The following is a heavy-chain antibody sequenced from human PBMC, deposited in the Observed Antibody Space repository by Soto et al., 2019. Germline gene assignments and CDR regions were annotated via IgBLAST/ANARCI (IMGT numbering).Heavy chain of an antibody. Sequence: PSETLSVTCTVPGGSVNIGTYYWIWIRQPPGKGLEWIGFIHYSGSTNYNPSLKGRVTISVDTSKNQFSLKLSSVTAADTAVYYCARVLGTYSASRSDYYYYGMDVCGQGTTVTVSS. V-gene: IGHV4-61*01. CDR2: IHYSGST. CDR1: GGSVNIGTYY. J-gene: IGHJ6*02. CDR3: ARVLGTYSASRSDYYYYGMDV. D-gene: IGHD6-13*01.